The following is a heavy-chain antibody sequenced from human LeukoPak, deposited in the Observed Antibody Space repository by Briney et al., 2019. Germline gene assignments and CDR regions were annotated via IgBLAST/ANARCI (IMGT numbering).Heavy chain of an antibody. D-gene: IGHD5-12*01. CDR3: ARGPLDSGYTYFVY. Sequence: PSETLSLTCTVSGASISSYYWSWIRQPPGKGLEWIGYFSYSGNTNYNPSLKSRVTVSVDTSKNQFSLKLTSVTAADTAVYHCARGPLDSGYTYFVYWGQGTLVTVSS. J-gene: IGHJ4*02. CDR1: GASISSYY. CDR2: FSYSGNT. V-gene: IGHV4-59*01.